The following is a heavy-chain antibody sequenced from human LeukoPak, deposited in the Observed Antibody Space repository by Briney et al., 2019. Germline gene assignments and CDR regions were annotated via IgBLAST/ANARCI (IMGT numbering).Heavy chain of an antibody. Sequence: PSVKVSCKASGGTFSSYAISWVRQAPGQGLEWMGGIIPIFGTANYAQKFQGRVTITADESTSTAYMELSSLRSEDTAVYYCARAGVAARLTPFDYWGQGTLATVSS. V-gene: IGHV1-69*13. CDR2: IIPIFGTA. D-gene: IGHD6-6*01. CDR1: GGTFSSYA. CDR3: ARAGVAARLTPFDY. J-gene: IGHJ4*02.